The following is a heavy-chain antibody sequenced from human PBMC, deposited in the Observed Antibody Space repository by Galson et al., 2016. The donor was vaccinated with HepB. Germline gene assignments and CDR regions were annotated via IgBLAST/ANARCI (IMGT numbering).Heavy chain of an antibody. J-gene: IGHJ4*02. CDR2: IWYDGSEK. CDR3: ARAAGDYGNDGFPNFDY. V-gene: IGHV3-33*01. D-gene: IGHD4-17*01. Sequence: SLRLSCAASGFTFSNYGMHWVRQAPGKGLEWVAVIWYDGSEKYYADSVKGRFTISRDNSKNTLHLQMNSLRDGDTAVYFCARAAGDYGNDGFPNFDYWGQGTLVTVSS. CDR1: GFTFSNYG.